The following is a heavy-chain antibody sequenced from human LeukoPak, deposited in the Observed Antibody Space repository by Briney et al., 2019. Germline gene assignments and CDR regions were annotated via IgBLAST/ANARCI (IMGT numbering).Heavy chain of an antibody. D-gene: IGHD3-22*01. J-gene: IGHJ4*02. CDR1: GGSISSGGYY. CDR2: IYYSGST. V-gene: IGHV4-31*03. CDR3: ARVHAFGTPDSSGYYYYFDY. Sequence: SETLSLTCTVSGGSISSGGYYWRWIRQHPGKGLEWIGYIYYSGSTYYNPTLKSRVTISVHTSKNQFSLKLSSVTAADTAVYDCARVHAFGTPDSSGYYYYFDYWGQGTLVTVSS.